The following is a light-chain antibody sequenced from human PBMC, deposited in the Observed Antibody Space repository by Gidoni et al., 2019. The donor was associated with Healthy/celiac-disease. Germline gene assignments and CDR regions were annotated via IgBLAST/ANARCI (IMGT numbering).Light chain of an antibody. J-gene: IGKJ1*01. Sequence: DIQMTQSPSTLSASVGDRVTITCRASQSISSWFACYYQKTGKAPKLLIYDASSLESGGPSRFSGSGSGTEVTLLIISLLPDDFATYYCQQYNSYSPWTFGQGTKVEIK. CDR2: DAS. CDR3: QQYNSYSPWT. CDR1: QSISSW. V-gene: IGKV1-5*01.